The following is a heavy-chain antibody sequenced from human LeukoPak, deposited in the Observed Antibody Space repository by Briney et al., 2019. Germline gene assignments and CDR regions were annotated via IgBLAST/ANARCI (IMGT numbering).Heavy chain of an antibody. V-gene: IGHV3-43*02. CDR2: ISGDGTIT. CDR1: GLNLDAYA. Sequence: GGSLRLSCAASGLNLDAYAMHWVRQAPGKGLEWVSLISGDGTITYYADSVKGRFTISRDNSKNSLFLEMNSLRSEDTALYYCAKDTPLFYHYYGIDVWGQGTTGTVSS. CDR3: AKDTPLFYHYYGIDV. J-gene: IGHJ6*02.